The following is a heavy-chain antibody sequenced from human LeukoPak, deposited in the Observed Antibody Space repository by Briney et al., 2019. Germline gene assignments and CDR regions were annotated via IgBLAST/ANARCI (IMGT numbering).Heavy chain of an antibody. CDR2: INPNSGGT. CDR1: GYTLTGYY. Sequence: ASVKVSCKASGYTLTGYYMHWVRQAPGQGLEWMGWINPNSGGTNYAQKFQGRVTMTRDTSISTAYMELSRLRSDDTAVYYCARDHCTNGVCQPIDYWGQGTLVTVSS. V-gene: IGHV1-2*02. J-gene: IGHJ4*02. CDR3: ARDHCTNGVCQPIDY. D-gene: IGHD2-8*01.